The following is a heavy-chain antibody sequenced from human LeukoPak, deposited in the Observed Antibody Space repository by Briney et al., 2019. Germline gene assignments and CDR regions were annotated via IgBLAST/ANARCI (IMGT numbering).Heavy chain of an antibody. J-gene: IGHJ4*02. CDR1: KFTFSNYG. CDR3: AKEYDSGGYGAYFDY. Sequence: GGPLRLSCTASKFTFSNYGMQWVRQAPGKGLEWVAVISSDGGTKYYADSVKGRFTLSRDNSRNTLDLQMNSLAPEDTAVYYCAKEYDSGGYGAYFDYWGQGTLVTVSS. D-gene: IGHD3-10*01. CDR2: ISSDGGTK. V-gene: IGHV3-30*18.